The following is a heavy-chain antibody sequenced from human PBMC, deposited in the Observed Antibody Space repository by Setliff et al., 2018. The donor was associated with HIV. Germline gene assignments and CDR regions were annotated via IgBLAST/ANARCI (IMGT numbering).Heavy chain of an antibody. J-gene: IGHJ4*02. V-gene: IGHV1-69*13. CDR2: IIPIFGTA. D-gene: IGHD1-26*01. Sequence: SVKVSCKAFGYYFTDNYIQWVRQAPGQGLEWMGGIIPIFGTANYAQKFQGRVTITADESTSTAYMELSSLRSEDTAVYYCARTYSGSYYYFDYWGQGTLVTVSS. CDR3: ARTYSGSYYYFDY. CDR1: GYYFTDNY.